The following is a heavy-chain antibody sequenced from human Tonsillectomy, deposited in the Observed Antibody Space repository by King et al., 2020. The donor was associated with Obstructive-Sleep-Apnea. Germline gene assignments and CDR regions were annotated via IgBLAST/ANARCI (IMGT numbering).Heavy chain of an antibody. J-gene: IGHJ5*02. CDR1: GFTFSNAW. CDR2: IKSKTDGGPT. D-gene: IGHD3-3*01. CDR3: TTNGEFGVVILKFDP. V-gene: IGHV3-15*01. Sequence: VQLVESGGGLVKPGGSLRLSCAASGFTFSNAWMSWVRQAPGKGLEWVGRIKSKTDGGPTDYAAPVKGRFTISRDDSKNTLYLQMNSLKTEDTAVYYCTTNGEFGVVILKFDPWGQGTLVTVSS.